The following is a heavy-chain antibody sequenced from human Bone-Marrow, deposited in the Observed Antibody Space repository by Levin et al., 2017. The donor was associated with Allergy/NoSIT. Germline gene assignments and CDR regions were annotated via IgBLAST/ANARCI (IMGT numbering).Heavy chain of an antibody. D-gene: IGHD1-14*01. CDR3: AKDGAGENQSLHYYSLDV. V-gene: IGHV3-30*18. CDR1: GFIVSDYG. CDR2: ISDDGKNK. Sequence: SCAASGFIVSDYGMHWVRQAPGKGLEWVAVISDDGKNKDYADSVKGRFTITRDSSKKTVSLQMNSLRVDDTAVYYCAKDGAGENQSLHYYSLDVWGQGTTVTVSS. J-gene: IGHJ6*02.